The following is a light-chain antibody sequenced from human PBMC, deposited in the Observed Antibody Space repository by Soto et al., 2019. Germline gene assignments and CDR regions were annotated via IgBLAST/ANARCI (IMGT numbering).Light chain of an antibody. Sequence: QSVLTQPPSASGSPGQSVTISGIGTSSEFGVYHYFSWYQQHPGKAPKLILYEVSKRPSGVPDRFSGSKSGNTASLTVSGLQAEDEADYYCSSYAGTTNYLIFGGGTKLTVL. CDR3: SSYAGTTNYLI. J-gene: IGLJ2*01. CDR1: SSEFGVYHY. V-gene: IGLV2-8*01. CDR2: EVS.